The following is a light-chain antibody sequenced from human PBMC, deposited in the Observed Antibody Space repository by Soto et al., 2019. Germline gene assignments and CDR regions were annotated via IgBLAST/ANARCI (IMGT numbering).Light chain of an antibody. CDR3: SSYTNINTRACV. J-gene: IGLJ1*01. CDR2: EVT. Sequence: QSVLTQPASVSGSPGQSITISCTVTSGDIGSYNRVSWYQQHPGKAPKLIIYEVTDRPSGASNRFSGSKSGNTASLTISGLQAEDEAEYYCSSYTNINTRACVFGTGTKVTVL. CDR1: SGDIGSYNR. V-gene: IGLV2-14*01.